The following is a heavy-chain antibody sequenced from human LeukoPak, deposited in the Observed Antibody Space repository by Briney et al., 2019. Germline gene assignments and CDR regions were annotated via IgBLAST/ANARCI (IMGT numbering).Heavy chain of an antibody. CDR2: INWNGGAT. V-gene: IGHV3-20*04. D-gene: IGHD3-22*01. CDR1: GFTFNDYG. CDR3: ARDKHYYDSSNYV. J-gene: IGHJ4*02. Sequence: GGSLRLSCAASGFTFNDYGMSWVRQGPGKGLEWVPGINWNGGATGYADSVRGRFTISRDNAKNSLYLQMNSLRAEDTALYYCARDKHYYDSSNYVWGQGTLVTVSS.